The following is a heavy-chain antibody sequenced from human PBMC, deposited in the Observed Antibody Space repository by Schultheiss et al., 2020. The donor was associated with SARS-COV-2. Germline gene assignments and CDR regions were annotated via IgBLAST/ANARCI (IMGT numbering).Heavy chain of an antibody. CDR2: INTDGSGT. Sequence: GGSLRLSCAASGFTFSNYWMHWVRQAPGKGLVWVSLINTDGSGTSYADSVKGRFTISRDNAKNSLSLQMNSLRDEDTAVYYCVRDHRWSFDSWGQGTLVTVSS. J-gene: IGHJ4*02. V-gene: IGHV3-74*01. D-gene: IGHD2-15*01. CDR3: VRDHRWSFDS. CDR1: GFTFSNYW.